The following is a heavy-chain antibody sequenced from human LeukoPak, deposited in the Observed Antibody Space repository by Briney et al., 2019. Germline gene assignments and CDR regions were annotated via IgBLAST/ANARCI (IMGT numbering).Heavy chain of an antibody. CDR1: GGSISSNDW. J-gene: IGHJ5*02. Sequence: PSGTLSLTCAVSGGSISSNDWWNWVRQPPGKGLEWIGETSQSGTNYNPSLKSRVTISVDKSKNQFSLKLSSVTVADTAVYYCARGYYYGSGRPGDNWFDPWGQGTLVTVSP. V-gene: IGHV4-4*02. CDR3: ARGYYYGSGRPGDNWFDP. CDR2: TSQSGT. D-gene: IGHD3-10*01.